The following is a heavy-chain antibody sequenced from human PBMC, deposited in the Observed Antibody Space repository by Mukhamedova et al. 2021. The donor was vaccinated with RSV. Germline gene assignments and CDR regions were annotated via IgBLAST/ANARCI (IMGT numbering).Heavy chain of an antibody. V-gene: IGHV3-21*01. CDR2: ISSSSSYI. D-gene: IGHD1-26*01. CDR3: ARDLSVGHDATNDY. Sequence: GLEWVSSISSSSSYIYYADSVKGRFTISRDNAKNSLYLQMNSLRAEDTAVYYCARDLSVGHDATNDYWGQGTLVTVSS. J-gene: IGHJ4*02.